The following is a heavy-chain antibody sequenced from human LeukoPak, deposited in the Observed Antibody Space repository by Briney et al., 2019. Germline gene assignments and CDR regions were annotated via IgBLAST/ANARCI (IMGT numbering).Heavy chain of an antibody. V-gene: IGHV1-3*01. D-gene: IGHD2-15*01. CDR2: INAGNGNT. J-gene: IGHJ4*02. Sequence: GASVKVSCKASGYTFTGYYMHWVRQAPGQRLEWMGWINAGNGNTKYSQKFQGRVTITRDTSASTAYMELSSLRSEDTAVYYCARDTGSVAAGDYWGQGTLVTVSS. CDR3: ARDTGSVAAGDY. CDR1: GYTFTGYY.